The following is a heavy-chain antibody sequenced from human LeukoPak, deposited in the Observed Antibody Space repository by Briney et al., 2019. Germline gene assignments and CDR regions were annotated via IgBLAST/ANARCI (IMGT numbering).Heavy chain of an antibody. CDR3: AKDDDWGRYKH. V-gene: IGHV3-21*04. D-gene: IGHD3-16*01. CDR1: GFSFSSYN. J-gene: IGHJ1*01. CDR2: ITSSSTYT. Sequence: GGSLRLSCAASGFSFSSYNMNWVRQTPGKGLEWVSSITSSSTYTFYADSVKGRFTISRDNSKNTQSLQMNSLRAEDTAVYYCAKDDDWGRYKHWGQGTLVTVSS.